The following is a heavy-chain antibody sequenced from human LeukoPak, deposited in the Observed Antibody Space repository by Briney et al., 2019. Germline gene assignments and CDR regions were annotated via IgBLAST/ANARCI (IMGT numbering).Heavy chain of an antibody. CDR3: AKDLNVAAAGYYFDY. D-gene: IGHD6-13*01. CDR2: IKEDGCEK. CDR1: GFTFSSFW. V-gene: IGHV3-7*01. Sequence: GGSLRLSCAASGFTFSSFWMSWVRQAPGKGLEWVANIKEDGCEKYYVASVKGRFTISRDNSKNTVYLQMSSLRAEDTAVYYCAKDLNVAAAGYYFDYWGQGTLVTVSS. J-gene: IGHJ4*02.